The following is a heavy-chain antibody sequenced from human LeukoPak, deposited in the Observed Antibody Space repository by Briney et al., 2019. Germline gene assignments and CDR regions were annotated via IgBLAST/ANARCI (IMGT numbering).Heavy chain of an antibody. V-gene: IGHV3-23*01. D-gene: IGHD1-14*01. CDR1: GLTFSTYG. CDR2: VSGGGTT. J-gene: IGHJ5*02. CDR3: AQEDSEGGPNWFDP. Sequence: GGSLRLSCAASGLTFSTYGMSWVRQAPGKGLEWISAVSGGGTTYYADSVRGRFAISRDNSKNTLYLQMNSLRAEDTAVYYCAQEDSEGGPNWFDPWGQGALVTVSS.